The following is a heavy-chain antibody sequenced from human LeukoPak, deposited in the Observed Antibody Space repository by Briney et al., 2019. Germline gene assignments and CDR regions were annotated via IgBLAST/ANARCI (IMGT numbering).Heavy chain of an antibody. J-gene: IGHJ4*02. Sequence: PGGSLRLSCAASGFTVSSNFVSWVRQAPGKGLEWVSLIYGGGSTYYADSVKGRFTISRDNSKNTLYLQMNSLRAEDTAVYYCAAGIVAAFGVFDYWGQGTLVTVSS. D-gene: IGHD1-26*01. V-gene: IGHV3-66*02. CDR3: AAGIVAAFGVFDY. CDR1: GFTVSSNF. CDR2: IYGGGST.